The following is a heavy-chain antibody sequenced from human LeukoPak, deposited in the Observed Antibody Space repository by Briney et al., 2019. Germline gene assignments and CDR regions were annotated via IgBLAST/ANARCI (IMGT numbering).Heavy chain of an antibody. D-gene: IGHD2-2*02. CDR3: ARGSGDCSSTSCYTWGFDY. CDR2: IIPIFGTA. J-gene: IGHJ4*02. CDR1: GGTFSSYA. V-gene: IGHV1-69*05. Sequence: ASVKVSCKASGGTFSSYAISWVRQAPGQGLERMGGIIPIFGTANYAQKFQGRVTITTDESTSTAYMELSSLRSEDTAVYYCARGSGDCSSTSCYTWGFDYWGQGTLVTVSS.